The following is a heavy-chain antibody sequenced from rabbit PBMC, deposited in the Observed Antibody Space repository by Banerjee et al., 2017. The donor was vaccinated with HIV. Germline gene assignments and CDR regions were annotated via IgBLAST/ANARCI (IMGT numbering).Heavy chain of an antibody. CDR3: ARFDGGGLWYFDF. Sequence: QSLEESGGGLVQPGGTLTLTCTASGFSFSSGYYMCWVRQAPGKGLEWIACIYAGSSGSTYYASWAKGRFTISKTSSTTVTLQMTSLTAADTATYFCARFDGGGLWYFDFWGPGTLVTVS. V-gene: IGHV1S40*01. J-gene: IGHJ4*01. D-gene: IGHD2-1*01. CDR2: IYAGSSGST. CDR1: GFSFSSGYY.